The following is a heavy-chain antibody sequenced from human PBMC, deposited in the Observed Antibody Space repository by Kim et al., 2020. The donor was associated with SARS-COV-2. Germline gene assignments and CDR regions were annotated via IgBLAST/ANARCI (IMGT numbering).Heavy chain of an antibody. D-gene: IGHD2-2*01. V-gene: IGHV4-4*07. CDR1: GGSISSYY. J-gene: IGHJ6*03. CDR3: ASERVCAVAMRGNYYH. Sequence: SETLSLTCTVSGGSISSYYWSWIRQPAAKGLEWIGRIYTSGSTNYYPYLYSRVTMSVDTDKYKFPLKLISMSVAASAADYCASERVCAVAMRGNYYH. CDR2: IYTSGST.